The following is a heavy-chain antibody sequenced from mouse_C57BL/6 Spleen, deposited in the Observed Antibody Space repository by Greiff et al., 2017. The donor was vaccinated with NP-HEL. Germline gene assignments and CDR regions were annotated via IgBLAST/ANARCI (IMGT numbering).Heavy chain of an antibody. Sequence: VQLQQSGAELAEPGASVKLSCKASGYTFTSYWMHWVKQRPGQGLEWLGYINPSRGYTKYNQEFKDQATLSAAQSSSTAYMQLSSLTYEDSAVYYCAPTADCVDWGEGTTLTVSS. CDR1: GYTFTSYW. CDR2: INPSRGYT. D-gene: IGHD2-10*01. V-gene: IGHV1-7*01. CDR3: APTADCVD. J-gene: IGHJ2*01.